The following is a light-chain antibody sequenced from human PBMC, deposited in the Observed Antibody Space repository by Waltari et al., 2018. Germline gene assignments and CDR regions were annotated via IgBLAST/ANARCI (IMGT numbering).Light chain of an antibody. J-gene: IGKJ1*01. Sequence: DIVMTQSPDSLAVSLGARATLNCTSSQTVLYISNNKNNLAWYQQKPGQPPKLLIYWASTRESGVPDRFSGSGSGTDFTLTISSLQAEDVAVYYCQQYYSSPWTFGQGTKVEIK. CDR3: QQYYSSPWT. CDR1: QTVLYISNNKNN. V-gene: IGKV4-1*01. CDR2: WAS.